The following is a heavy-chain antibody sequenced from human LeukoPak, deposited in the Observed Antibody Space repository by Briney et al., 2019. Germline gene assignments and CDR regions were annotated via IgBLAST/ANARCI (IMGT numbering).Heavy chain of an antibody. CDR3: ARRGLYSNSWYYFDY. CDR2: IYYSGTT. J-gene: IGHJ4*02. D-gene: IGHD6-13*01. Sequence: SETLSLTCTVSGGSISSSSYYWDWIRQPPGKGLEWIGSIYYSGTTYYNPSLKSRVTKSVDTSKNQFSLKLSSVTAADTAVYYCARRGLYSNSWYYFDYWGQGTLVTVSS. V-gene: IGHV4-39*01. CDR1: GGSISSSSYY.